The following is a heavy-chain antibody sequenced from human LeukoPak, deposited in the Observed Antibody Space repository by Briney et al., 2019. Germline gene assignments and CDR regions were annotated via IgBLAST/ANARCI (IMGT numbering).Heavy chain of an antibody. V-gene: IGHV1-24*01. CDR3: ATLKRGELLRGGGVDY. Sequence: APVKVSCKVSGYTLTELSMHWVRQAPGKGLEWMGGFDPEDGETIYAQKFQGRVTMTEDTSTDTAYMELSSLRSEDTAVYYCATLKRGELLRGGGVDYWGQGTLVTVSS. J-gene: IGHJ4*02. D-gene: IGHD1-26*01. CDR1: GYTLTELS. CDR2: FDPEDGET.